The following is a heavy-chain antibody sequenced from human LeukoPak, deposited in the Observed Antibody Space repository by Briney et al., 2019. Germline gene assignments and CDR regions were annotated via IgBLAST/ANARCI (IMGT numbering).Heavy chain of an antibody. CDR1: GFTFSSNS. J-gene: IGHJ4*02. Sequence: GGSLRLSCAASGFTFSSNSMNWVRQAPGKGLEWVSYISSSSSTIYYADSVKGRITISRDNAKNSLYLQMDSLRAEDTAVYYCARDRWFGESTFDYWGQGTLVTVSS. CDR2: ISSSSSTI. D-gene: IGHD3-10*01. CDR3: ARDRWFGESTFDY. V-gene: IGHV3-48*04.